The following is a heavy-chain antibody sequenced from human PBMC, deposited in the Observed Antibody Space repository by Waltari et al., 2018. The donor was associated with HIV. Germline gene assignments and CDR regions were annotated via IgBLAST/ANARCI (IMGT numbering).Heavy chain of an antibody. CDR2: SSPYNGNT. D-gene: IGHD4-17*01. J-gene: IGHJ6*02. CDR3: AGDTTTVTMGHYYYYGLDV. Sequence: QVQLVQSVTEVKKPGASVKSSCKASAYTFTDYGISWVRHAAGQGVVWMGWSSPYNGNTNYEENPQGRVIMTTDTTTTPADMELKSLRSDDTAGYYCAGDTTTVTMGHYYYYGLDVWGQGTTVTVSS. V-gene: IGHV1-18*04. CDR1: AYTFTDYG.